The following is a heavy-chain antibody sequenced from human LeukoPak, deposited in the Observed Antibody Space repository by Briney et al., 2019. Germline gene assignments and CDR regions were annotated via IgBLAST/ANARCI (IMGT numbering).Heavy chain of an antibody. V-gene: IGHV4-4*02. Sequence: PSGTLSLTCAVSGGSIISSSWWSWVRQSPGKGLEWIGEIYHGGSTNYNPSLKSRVTISVDKSKNQFSLNLTSVTAADTAVYYCARGGRGYSSGWFEYWFDPWGQGTLVTVSS. CDR1: GGSIISSSW. CDR3: ARGGRGYSSGWFEYWFDP. CDR2: IYHGGST. J-gene: IGHJ5*02. D-gene: IGHD6-19*01.